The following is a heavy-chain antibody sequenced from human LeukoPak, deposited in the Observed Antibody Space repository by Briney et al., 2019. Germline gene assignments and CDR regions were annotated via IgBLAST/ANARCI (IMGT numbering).Heavy chain of an antibody. CDR3: AEIYSSGWYGDY. J-gene: IGHJ4*02. D-gene: IGHD6-19*01. CDR1: GFTFSSYA. Sequence: GSLRLSCAASGFTFSSYAMSWVRQAPGKGLEWVSAISGSGGRTYYADSVKGRFTISRDNSKNTLYLQMNSLRAEDTAVYYCAEIYSSGWYGDYWGQGTLVTVSS. CDR2: ISGSGGRT. V-gene: IGHV3-23*01.